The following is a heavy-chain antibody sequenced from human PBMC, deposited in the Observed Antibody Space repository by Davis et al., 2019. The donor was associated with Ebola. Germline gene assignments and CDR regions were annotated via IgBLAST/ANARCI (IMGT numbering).Heavy chain of an antibody. CDR3: ARGHPSLY. V-gene: IGHV3-7*01. CDR1: GFTVSSNY. J-gene: IGHJ4*02. Sequence: GGSLRLSCAASGFTVSSNYMSWVRQAPGKGLEWVANIKQDGSEKNYVDSVKGRFTISRDNAKNSLYLQMNSLRAEDTAVYYCARGHPSLYWGQGTLVTVSS. CDR2: IKQDGSEK.